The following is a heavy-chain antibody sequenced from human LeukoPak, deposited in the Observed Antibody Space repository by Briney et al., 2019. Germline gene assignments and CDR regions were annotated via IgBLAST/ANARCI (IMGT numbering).Heavy chain of an antibody. CDR1: GGSISTSNYY. J-gene: IGHJ5*02. CDR3: ARGDGGP. V-gene: IGHV4-39*07. Sequence: SETLSLTCTVSGGSISTSNYYWGWIRQPPGKGLEWIGNIFYSGSTYYSPSLKSRVTISVDTSKNQFSLKLSSVTAADTAVYYCARGDGGPWGQGTLVTVSS. CDR2: IFYSGST.